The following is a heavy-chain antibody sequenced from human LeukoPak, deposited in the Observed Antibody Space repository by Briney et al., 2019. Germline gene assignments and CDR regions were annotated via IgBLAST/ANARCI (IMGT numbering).Heavy chain of an antibody. Sequence: GGSLRLSCAASGFTFSSYGMHWVRQAPGKGLEWVAVIWYDGSNKYYADSVKGRFTISRDNSKNPLYLQMNSLRAEDTAVYYCARDTTIFGVVIINGYFDYWGQGTLVTVSS. V-gene: IGHV3-33*01. D-gene: IGHD3-3*01. CDR2: IWYDGSNK. CDR1: GFTFSSYG. CDR3: ARDTTIFGVVIINGYFDY. J-gene: IGHJ4*02.